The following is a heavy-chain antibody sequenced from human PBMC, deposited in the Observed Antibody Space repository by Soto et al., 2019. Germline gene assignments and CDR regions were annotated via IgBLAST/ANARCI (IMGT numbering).Heavy chain of an antibody. CDR2: ISAHNGNT. J-gene: IGHJ4*02. D-gene: IGHD6-13*01. CDR1: GYTFSSSG. CDR3: ARVLTAAGFDY. V-gene: IGHV1-18*01. Sequence: QVQLVQSGAEVKKPGASVKVSCKASGYTFSSSGISWVRQAPAQGLEWKGWISAHNGNTNYAQKLQGRVTMTPDTSTSTAYMELRSLRSDDPAVDYCARVLTAAGFDYWGQGTLVTFSS.